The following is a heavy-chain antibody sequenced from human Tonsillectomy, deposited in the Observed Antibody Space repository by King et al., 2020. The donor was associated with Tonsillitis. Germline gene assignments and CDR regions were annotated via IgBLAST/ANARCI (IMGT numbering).Heavy chain of an antibody. CDR3: ARALIFKSYYDSRGRPMTPDAFDI. D-gene: IGHD3-22*01. V-gene: IGHV4-59*01. CDR2: ISNGVTS. CDR1: GDSISSYY. J-gene: IGHJ3*02. Sequence: VQLQESGPGLVKPSETLSLTCTVSGDSISSYYWNWIRQPPGEGLEWVASISNGVTSNYNPSLKSRVTISVETSKHQFSLKLTSVTAADTAVYYCARALIFKSYYDSRGRPMTPDAFDIWGQGTVVTVSS.